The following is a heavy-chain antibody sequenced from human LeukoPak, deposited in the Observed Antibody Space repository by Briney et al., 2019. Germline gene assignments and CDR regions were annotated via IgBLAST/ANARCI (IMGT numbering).Heavy chain of an antibody. CDR2: ITRGRTNT. CDR3: AREFNDYGFEDY. CDR1: GFTFSSYS. V-gene: IGHV3-21*01. Sequence: SGGSLRLSCAASGFTFSSYSMNWVRQAPGKGLEWVSSITRGRTNTYYADSVKGRFTISRDNAKNSLYLQMNSLRAEDTAVYYCAREFNDYGFEDYWGQGTLVTVSS. J-gene: IGHJ4*02. D-gene: IGHD4-17*01.